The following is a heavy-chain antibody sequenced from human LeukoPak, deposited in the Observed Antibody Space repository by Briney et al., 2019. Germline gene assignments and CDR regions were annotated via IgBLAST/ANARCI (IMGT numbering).Heavy chain of an antibody. Sequence: GASAKVSCKASGYSFTSYYMHWVRQAPGQGLEWMGIINPSGGSTSYAQKFQGRVTMTRDTSTSTVYMELSSLRSEDTAVYYCARDAQLSLYSSSPGSYYFDYWGQGTLVTVSS. CDR1: GYSFTSYY. V-gene: IGHV1-46*01. CDR2: INPSGGST. D-gene: IGHD6-6*01. CDR3: ARDAQLSLYSSSPGSYYFDY. J-gene: IGHJ4*02.